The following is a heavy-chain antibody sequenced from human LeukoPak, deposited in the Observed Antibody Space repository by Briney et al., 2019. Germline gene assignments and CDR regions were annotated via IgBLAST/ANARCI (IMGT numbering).Heavy chain of an antibody. CDR1: GYTFTSYY. Sequence: ASVKVSCKASGYTFTSYYMHWVRQAPGQGLEWMGIINPSGGSTSYAQKFQGRVTMTRDTSTSTAYMELSSLRSEDTAVYYCASLTVGATLFDYWGQGTLVTVSS. V-gene: IGHV1-46*01. CDR2: INPSGGST. D-gene: IGHD1-26*01. J-gene: IGHJ4*02. CDR3: ASLTVGATLFDY.